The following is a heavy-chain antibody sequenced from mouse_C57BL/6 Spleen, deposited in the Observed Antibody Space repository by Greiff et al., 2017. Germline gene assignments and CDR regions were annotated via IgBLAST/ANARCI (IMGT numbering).Heavy chain of an antibody. CDR1: GYSFTGYY. J-gene: IGHJ2*01. Sequence: EVKLQQSGPELVKPGASVKISCKASGYSFTGYYMNWVKQSPEKSLEWIGELNPSTGGTTYNQKFKAKATLTVDKSSSTAYIQLKSLTSEDSAVYYCSRRSDFDYWGQGTTLTVSS. CDR2: LNPSTGGT. V-gene: IGHV1-42*01. CDR3: SRRSDFDY.